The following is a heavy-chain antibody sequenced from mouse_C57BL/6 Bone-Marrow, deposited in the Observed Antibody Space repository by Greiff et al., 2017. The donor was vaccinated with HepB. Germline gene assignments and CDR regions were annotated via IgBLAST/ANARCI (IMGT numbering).Heavy chain of an antibody. Sequence: QVQLQQPGAELVKPGASVKLSCKASGYTFTSYWMQWVKQRPGQGLEWIGEIDPSDRYTNYNQKFKGKATLTVDTSSSTAYMQLSSLTSEDSAVYYCARRGYYGKSAWFAYWGQGTLVTVSA. CDR3: ARRGYYGKSAWFAY. CDR2: IDPSDRYT. D-gene: IGHD2-1*01. V-gene: IGHV1-50*01. J-gene: IGHJ3*01. CDR1: GYTFTSYW.